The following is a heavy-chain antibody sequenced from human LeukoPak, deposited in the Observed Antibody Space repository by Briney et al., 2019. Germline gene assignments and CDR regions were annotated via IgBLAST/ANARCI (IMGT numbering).Heavy chain of an antibody. J-gene: IGHJ4*02. D-gene: IGHD6-13*01. V-gene: IGHV3-64*01. Sequence: SGGSLRLSCAASGFTFSSYAMHLVRQAPGKGLEYVSAISSNGGSTYYANSVKGRFTISRDNSKNTLYLQMGSLRAEDMAVYYCARATPSSSRPYYFDYWGQGTLVTVSS. CDR3: ARATPSSSRPYYFDY. CDR2: ISSNGGST. CDR1: GFTFSSYA.